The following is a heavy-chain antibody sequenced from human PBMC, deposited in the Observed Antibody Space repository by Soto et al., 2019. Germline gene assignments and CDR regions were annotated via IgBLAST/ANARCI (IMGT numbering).Heavy chain of an antibody. CDR3: ARGQNDCNSNSCYGGNWFGP. D-gene: IGHD2-2*01. J-gene: IGHJ5*02. CDR2: INHSGTT. CDR1: GGSFNVYY. V-gene: IGHV4-34*01. Sequence: SETLSLTCAVYGGSFNVYYRSWIRQPPGKGLEWIGEINHSGTTNYNPSLKSRITISVDTSKNQFSLKLTSVTAADTAVYYCARGQNDCNSNSCYGGNWFGPWGQGTLVT.